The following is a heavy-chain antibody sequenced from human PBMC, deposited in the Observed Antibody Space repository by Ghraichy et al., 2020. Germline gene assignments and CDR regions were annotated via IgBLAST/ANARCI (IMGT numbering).Heavy chain of an antibody. J-gene: IGHJ6*02. CDR2: ITSSSRFI. CDR1: GFTFSSYS. CDR3: ARGSTVVRYYYYAGMDV. D-gene: IGHD4-23*01. V-gene: IGHV3-48*02. Sequence: GSLRLSCVGSGFTFSSYSMNWVRQAPGKGLEWVSYITSSSRFISYSDSVKGRFTVSRDNAQNSLYLQMKSLRDEDTAVYYCARGSTVVRYYYYAGMDVWGQGTTVTVSS.